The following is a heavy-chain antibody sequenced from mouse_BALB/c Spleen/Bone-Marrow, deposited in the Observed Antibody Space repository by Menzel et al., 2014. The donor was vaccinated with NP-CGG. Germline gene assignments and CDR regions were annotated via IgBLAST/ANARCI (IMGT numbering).Heavy chain of an antibody. CDR2: INPSTGYT. J-gene: IGHJ2*01. Sequence: VHLVESGAELAKPGASVKMSCKASGYTLTNYWMHWVKQRPGQGLEWIGYINPSTGYTEYNQKFKDKATLTADKSSSTAYMQLSSLTSEDSAVYYCARSPYGHFDYWGQGTTLTVSS. CDR3: ARSPYGHFDY. V-gene: IGHV1-7*01. D-gene: IGHD1-1*02. CDR1: GYTLTNYW.